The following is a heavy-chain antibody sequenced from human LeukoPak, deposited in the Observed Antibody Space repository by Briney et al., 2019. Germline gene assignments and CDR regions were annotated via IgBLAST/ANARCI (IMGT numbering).Heavy chain of an antibody. CDR3: ARDRANRDYFDY. Sequence: GGSLRLSCVASGFTFSSYEMNWLRQAPGKGLGLVTYISTNVGAVYYADTVRGRFTISRDNAKNSLYLQMNSLRAEDTAVYYCARDRANRDYFDYWGQGTLDTVSS. J-gene: IGHJ4*02. CDR2: ISTNVGAV. D-gene: IGHD1/OR15-1a*01. CDR1: GFTFSSYE. V-gene: IGHV3-48*03.